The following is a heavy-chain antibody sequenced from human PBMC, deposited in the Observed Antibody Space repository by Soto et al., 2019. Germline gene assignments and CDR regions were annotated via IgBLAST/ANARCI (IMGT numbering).Heavy chain of an antibody. CDR3: AKRITTSGPAAFDC. CDR1: GLTFTSYA. Sequence: VQLVESGGGVVQPGRSLRLSCAASGLTFTSYAMHWVRQAPGKGLEWVAVISTDGSIKFYADSVKGRFTISRDNSKNTLYLQMNSLRVEDTAVYYCAKRITTSGPAAFDCWGQGTLVTVSS. J-gene: IGHJ4*02. V-gene: IGHV3-30-3*01. CDR2: ISTDGSIK. D-gene: IGHD2-15*01.